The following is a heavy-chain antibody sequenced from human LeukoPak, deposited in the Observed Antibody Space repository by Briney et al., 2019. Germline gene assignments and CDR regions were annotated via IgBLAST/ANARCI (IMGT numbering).Heavy chain of an antibody. Sequence: GASVKVSCKASGGTFSSYTISWVRQAPGQGREWMGWISAYNGHTKYAQKFQGRVTMTTDTSTNTAYMELRSLSSDDTDVYYCAGGFPPRTNYDSSGYYSYFFDYWGQGPLVTVSS. CDR3: AGGFPPRTNYDSSGYYSYFFDY. J-gene: IGHJ4*02. D-gene: IGHD3-22*01. CDR1: GGTFSSYT. CDR2: ISAYNGHT. V-gene: IGHV1-18*01.